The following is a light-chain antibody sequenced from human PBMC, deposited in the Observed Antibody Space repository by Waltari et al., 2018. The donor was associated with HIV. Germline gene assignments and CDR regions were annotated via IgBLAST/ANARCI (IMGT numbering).Light chain of an antibody. J-gene: IGKJ3*01. Sequence: DIQLTQSPSSLSASVGDRVTITCRASQDVSNYLAWFQQKPGEPPKSLIYAASSLQSGVPSKFSGSGSGTHFALTISSLQPEDFATYYCQQYRAYPLTFGGGTKLDIK. V-gene: IGKV1-16*02. CDR1: QDVSNY. CDR2: AAS. CDR3: QQYRAYPLT.